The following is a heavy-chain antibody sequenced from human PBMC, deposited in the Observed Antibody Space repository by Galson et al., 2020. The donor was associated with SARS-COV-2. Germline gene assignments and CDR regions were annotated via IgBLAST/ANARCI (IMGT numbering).Heavy chain of an antibody. D-gene: IGHD5-18*01. V-gene: IGHV2-70*11. Sequence: SGPTLVKPTQTLTLTCTFSGFSLSTSGMCVSWIRQPPGKALEWLARIDWDDDKYYSTSLKTRLTISKDTSKNQVVLTMTNMDPVDTATYYCARIQGGYSYGPTAHYYGMDVWGQGTTVTVSS. CDR1: GFSLSTSGMC. CDR3: ARIQGGYSYGPTAHYYGMDV. J-gene: IGHJ6*02. CDR2: IDWDDDK.